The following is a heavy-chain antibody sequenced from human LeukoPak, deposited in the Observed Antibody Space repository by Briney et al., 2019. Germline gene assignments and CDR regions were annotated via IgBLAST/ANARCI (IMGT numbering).Heavy chain of an antibody. CDR1: GFTFSRYS. D-gene: IGHD3-3*01. CDR3: ARGSRFGVVERDAFDI. V-gene: IGHV3-21*01. CDR2: ISISSNYI. J-gene: IGHJ3*02. Sequence: GGSLRLSCAVSGFTFSRYSMNWDRQAPGKGLEWVSSISISSNYIYYTDSVKGRFTISRDNAKNSLYLQMNSLRAEDTAVYYCARGSRFGVVERDAFDIWGQGTMVTVSS.